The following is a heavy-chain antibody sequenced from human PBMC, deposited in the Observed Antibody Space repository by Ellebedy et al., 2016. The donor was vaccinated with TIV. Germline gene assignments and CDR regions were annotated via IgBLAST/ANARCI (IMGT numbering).Heavy chain of an antibody. V-gene: IGHV3-33*06. D-gene: IGHD6-13*01. J-gene: IGHJ4*02. CDR2: IWYDGSNK. CDR1: GFTFSSYG. CDR3: AKDVSSLDY. Sequence: GESLKISXAASGFTFSSYGMHWVRQAPGKGLEWVAVIWYDGSNKYYADSVKGRFTISRDNSKNTLYLQMNSLRAEDTAVYYCAKDVSSLDYWGQGTLVTVSS.